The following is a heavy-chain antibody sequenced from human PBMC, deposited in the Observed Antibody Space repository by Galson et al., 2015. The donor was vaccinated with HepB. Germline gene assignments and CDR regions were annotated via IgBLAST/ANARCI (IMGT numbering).Heavy chain of an antibody. Sequence: SLRLSCAASGFTFSSYGMHWVRQAPGKGLEWVAVISYDGSNKYYADSVKGRFTISRDNSKNTLYLQMNSLRAEDTAVYYCAKRAVGAFDIWGQGTLVTVSP. CDR3: AKRAVGAFDI. CDR1: GFTFSSYG. V-gene: IGHV3-30*18. D-gene: IGHD1-26*01. J-gene: IGHJ4*02. CDR2: ISYDGSNK.